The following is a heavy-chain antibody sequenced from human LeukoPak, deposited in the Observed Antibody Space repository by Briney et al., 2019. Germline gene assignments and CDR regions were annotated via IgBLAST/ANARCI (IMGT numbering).Heavy chain of an antibody. CDR2: IYYSGST. J-gene: IGHJ6*02. V-gene: IGHV4-59*01. CDR3: ARDDSGSYHQLGV. D-gene: IGHD1-26*01. Sequence: NASETLSLTCTVSGDSIGTYYWSWIRQPPGKGLEWIGYIYYSGSTNYNPSLKSRVTISVDTSKNQFSLKLISVTAADTAVYYCARDDSGSYHQLGVWGQGTTVTVSS. CDR1: GDSIGTYY.